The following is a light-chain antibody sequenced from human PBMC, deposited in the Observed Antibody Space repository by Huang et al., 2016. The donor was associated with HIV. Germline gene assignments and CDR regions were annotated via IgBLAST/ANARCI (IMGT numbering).Light chain of an antibody. CDR3: QQYSTIPT. CDR1: QTFLYNSKSDSF. V-gene: IGKV4-1*01. J-gene: IGKJ4*01. CDR2: GAS. Sequence: DIVVTQSPDSLAVFLGARATINCKSSQTFLYNSKSDSFIAWYQQRPGQSPKLLIHGASARQSGVPERFSGSVSETNFTRTINGLQPEDVAIYFCQQYSTIPTFGGGTKVDI.